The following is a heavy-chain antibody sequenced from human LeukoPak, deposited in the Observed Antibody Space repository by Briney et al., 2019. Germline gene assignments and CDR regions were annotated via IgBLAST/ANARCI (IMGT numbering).Heavy chain of an antibody. CDR2: ITSSGTTT. J-gene: IGHJ1*01. V-gene: IGHV3-48*04. CDR1: GFTFNTFS. Sequence: GGSLRLSCAASGFTFNTFSMNWVRQAPGKGPEWVSYITSSGTTTYYAGSVKGRFTISRDNAKNSLYLQMNSLRAEDTAVYYCVRRGLIETEYLERWGQGTLVIVSS. CDR3: VRRGLIETEYLER. D-gene: IGHD3-10*01.